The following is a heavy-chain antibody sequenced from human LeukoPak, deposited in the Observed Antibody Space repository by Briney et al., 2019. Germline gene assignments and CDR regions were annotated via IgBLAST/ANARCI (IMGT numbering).Heavy chain of an antibody. CDR2: IYYSGST. CDR1: GGSISSYY. D-gene: IGHD4-23*01. Sequence: SETLSLTCTVSGGSISSYYWSWIRQPPGKGLEWIGYIYYSGSTNYNPSLKSRVSISVDTSKNQFSLKLTSVTIADTAVYYCTRGTAVYGGNSPYYFDYWGQGTLVTVSS. CDR3: TRGTAVYGGNSPYYFDY. V-gene: IGHV4-59*01. J-gene: IGHJ4*02.